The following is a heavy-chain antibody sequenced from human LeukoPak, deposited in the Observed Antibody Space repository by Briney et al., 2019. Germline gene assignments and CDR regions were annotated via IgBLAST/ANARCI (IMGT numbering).Heavy chain of an antibody. CDR3: ASRYSSGWYYFDY. Sequence: SVKVSCKASGGTFSSYAISWVRQAPGQGLEWMGGIIPIFGTANYAQKFQGRVTITADESTGTAYMELSSLRSEDTAVYYCASRYSSGWYYFDYWGQGTLVTVSS. CDR1: GGTFSSYA. CDR2: IIPIFGTA. V-gene: IGHV1-69*13. J-gene: IGHJ4*02. D-gene: IGHD6-19*01.